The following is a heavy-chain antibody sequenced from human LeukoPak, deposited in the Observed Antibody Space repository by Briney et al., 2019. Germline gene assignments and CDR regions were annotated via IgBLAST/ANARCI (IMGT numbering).Heavy chain of an antibody. CDR1: GGSISSYY. CDR3: ARDRGSAD. CDR2: IYYSGST. D-gene: IGHD3-10*01. Sequence: PSETLSLTCTVSGGSISSYYWSWIRQPPGKGLEWIGYIYYSGSTNYNPSLKSRVTMSVDTSKNQFSLRLSSVTAADTAVYYCARDRGSADWGQGTLVTVSS. J-gene: IGHJ4*02. V-gene: IGHV4-59*01.